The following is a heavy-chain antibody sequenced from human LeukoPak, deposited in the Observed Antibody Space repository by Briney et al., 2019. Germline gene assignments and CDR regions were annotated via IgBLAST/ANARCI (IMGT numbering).Heavy chain of an antibody. CDR2: ILPIVGIA. J-gene: IGHJ3*02. Sequence: SVKVSCKASGGTFSSYAISWVRQAPGQGLEWMGRILPIVGIANYAQKFQGRVTITADKSTSTAYMELSSLRSEDTAVYYCATTTSGYSYGYLEERAFDIWGQGTMVTVSS. CDR3: ATTTSGYSYGYLEERAFDI. D-gene: IGHD5-18*01. V-gene: IGHV1-69*04. CDR1: GGTFSSYA.